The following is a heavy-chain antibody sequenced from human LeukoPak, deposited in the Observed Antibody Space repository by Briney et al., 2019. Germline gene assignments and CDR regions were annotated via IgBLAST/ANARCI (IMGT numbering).Heavy chain of an antibody. J-gene: IGHJ6*03. Sequence: SQTLSLTCTVSGGSISSGSYYWSWIRQPAGKGLEWIGRIYASGSTNYNPSLKSRVTISVDTSKNQFSLKLSSVTAADTAVYYCVRGIYCSSTSCQVSGYMDVWGKGTTVTVSS. CDR2: IYASGST. CDR1: GGSISSGSYY. CDR3: VRGIYCSSTSCQVSGYMDV. D-gene: IGHD2-2*01. V-gene: IGHV4-61*02.